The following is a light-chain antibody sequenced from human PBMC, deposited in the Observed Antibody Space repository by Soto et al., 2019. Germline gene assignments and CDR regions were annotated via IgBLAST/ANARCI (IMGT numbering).Light chain of an antibody. CDR1: QSISSW. Sequence: GDRVTITCRASQSISSWLAWYQQKPGKAPKFLIYDASNLERGVPSRFSGSGSGTEFTLTISSLQPYDFATYYCQQYMSYPWTFGQGTKVEI. J-gene: IGKJ1*01. CDR3: QQYMSYPWT. CDR2: DAS. V-gene: IGKV1-5*01.